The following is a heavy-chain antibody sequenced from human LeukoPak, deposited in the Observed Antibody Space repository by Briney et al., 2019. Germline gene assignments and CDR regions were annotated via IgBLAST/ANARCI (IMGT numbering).Heavy chain of an antibody. D-gene: IGHD1-1*01. V-gene: IGHV3-23*01. CDR1: GFTFSTYA. J-gene: IGHJ4*02. Sequence: GGSLRLSCAASGFTFSTYAMDWVRQAPGEGLEWVSAIGNTGHPTYYADSVKGRFTISRDNSMDTLYLQMNTLRAEDTAMYYCAIDVNWDYWGQGTLVTVSS. CDR3: AIDVNWDY. CDR2: IGNTGHPT.